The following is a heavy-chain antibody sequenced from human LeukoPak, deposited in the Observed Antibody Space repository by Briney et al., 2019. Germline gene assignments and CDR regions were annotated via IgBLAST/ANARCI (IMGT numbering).Heavy chain of an antibody. J-gene: IGHJ6*02. V-gene: IGHV3-74*01. CDR1: GFTFSAFW. D-gene: IGHD5-12*01. CDR2: INSDGSST. CDR3: ARGGGLDV. Sequence: GGSLRLSCAASGFTFSAFWMHWVRQAPGKGLVWVSRINSDGSSTTYADSVKGRFTVSRDNAKNTLYLQMDSLRAEDSAVYYCARGGGLDVWGQGATVTVSS.